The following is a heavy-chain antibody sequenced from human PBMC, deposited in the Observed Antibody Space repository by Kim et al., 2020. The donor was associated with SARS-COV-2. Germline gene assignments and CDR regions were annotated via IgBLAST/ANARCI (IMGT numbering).Heavy chain of an antibody. V-gene: IGHV1-69*13. CDR2: IIPIFGTA. CDR1: GGTFSSYA. J-gene: IGHJ5*02. D-gene: IGHD6-13*01. Sequence: SVKVSCKASGGTFSSYAISWVRQAPGQGLEWMGGIIPIFGTANYAQKFQGRVTITADESTSTAYMELSSLRSEDTAVYYCARGPPSIAAAGTYNWFDPWGQGTLVTVSS. CDR3: ARGPPSIAAAGTYNWFDP.